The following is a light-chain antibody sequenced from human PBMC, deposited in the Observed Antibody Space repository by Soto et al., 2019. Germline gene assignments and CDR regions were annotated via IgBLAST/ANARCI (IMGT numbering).Light chain of an antibody. Sequence: EIVLTQSPGTLSFSPGERATLSCRASQSVSSSYLAWYQQKPGQAPRLLIYGASSRATGIPDRFSGSGSGKDFTLTISRLEPEDFAVYYCKQYGRSPGTFGQGIKVEIX. J-gene: IGKJ1*01. V-gene: IGKV3-20*01. CDR1: QSVSSSY. CDR3: KQYGRSPGT. CDR2: GAS.